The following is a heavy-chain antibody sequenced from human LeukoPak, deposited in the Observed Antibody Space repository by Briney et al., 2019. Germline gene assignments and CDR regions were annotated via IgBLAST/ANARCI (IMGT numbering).Heavy chain of an antibody. J-gene: IGHJ4*02. CDR3: ARAGHMTSGDYEY. Sequence: GGSLRLSCAASGFTFSSYSMNWVRQAPGKGLEWVSYISSSSSTIYYADSVKGRFTISRDNAKNSLYLQMNSLRAEDTAVYYCARAGHMTSGDYEYWGQGTLVTVSS. D-gene: IGHD4-17*01. V-gene: IGHV3-48*01. CDR1: GFTFSSYS. CDR2: ISSSSSTI.